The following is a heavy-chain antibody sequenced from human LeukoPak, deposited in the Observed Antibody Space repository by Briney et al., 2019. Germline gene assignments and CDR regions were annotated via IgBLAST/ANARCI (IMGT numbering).Heavy chain of an antibody. Sequence: GGSLRLSCAASGFTFSAYSMNWVRQAPGKGPEWVSSISSRSTNIYYADSVKGRFTISRDNAKNSLYLQMNSLRGEDTAVYYCARDYYDSLTGYYSSFDYWGQGTLVTVSS. CDR3: ARDYYDSLTGYYSSFDY. V-gene: IGHV3-21*01. CDR2: ISSRSTNI. J-gene: IGHJ4*02. D-gene: IGHD3-9*01. CDR1: GFTFSAYS.